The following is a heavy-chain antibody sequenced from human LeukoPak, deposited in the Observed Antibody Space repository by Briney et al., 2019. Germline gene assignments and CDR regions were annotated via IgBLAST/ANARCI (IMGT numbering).Heavy chain of an antibody. CDR1: GFTFSSYW. CDR3: ARWAVPAANYYYYYYMDV. Sequence: GGSLRLSCAASGFTFSSYWMSWVRQAPGKGLEWVSVIYSGGSTYYADSVKGRFTISRDNAKNSLYLQMNSLRAEDTAVYYCARWAVPAANYYYYYYMDVWGKGTTVTVSS. J-gene: IGHJ6*03. D-gene: IGHD2-2*01. V-gene: IGHV3-66*01. CDR2: IYSGGST.